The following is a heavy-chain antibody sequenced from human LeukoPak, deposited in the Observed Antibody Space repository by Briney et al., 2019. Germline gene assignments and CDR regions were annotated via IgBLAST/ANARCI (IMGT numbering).Heavy chain of an antibody. V-gene: IGHV4-39*01. CDR2: IYYSGST. Sequence: SETLSLTCTVSGGSISSSSYYWGWIRQPPGKGLEWIGSIYYSGSTYYNPSLKSRVTIPVDTSKNQFSLKLSSVTAADTAVYYCARHIGYCSSTSCYNNNWFDPWGQGTLVTVSS. J-gene: IGHJ5*02. D-gene: IGHD2-2*02. CDR1: GGSISSSSYY. CDR3: ARHIGYCSSTSCYNNNWFDP.